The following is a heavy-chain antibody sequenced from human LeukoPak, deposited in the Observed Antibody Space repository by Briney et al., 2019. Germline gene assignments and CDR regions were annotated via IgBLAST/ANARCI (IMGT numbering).Heavy chain of an antibody. CDR3: ARRSNGSGIDY. D-gene: IGHD2-8*01. CDR2: INHSGST. V-gene: IGHV4-34*01. Sequence: SETLSLTCAVYGGSFSGYYWSWIRQPPGKGLEWIGEINHSGSTNYSPSLKSRVTISVDTSKNQFSLKLSSVTAADTAVYYCARRSNGSGIDYWGQGTLVTVSS. CDR1: GGSFSGYY. J-gene: IGHJ4*02.